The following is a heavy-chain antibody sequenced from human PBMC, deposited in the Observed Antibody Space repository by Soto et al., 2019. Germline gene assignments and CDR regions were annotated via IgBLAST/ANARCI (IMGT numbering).Heavy chain of an antibody. CDR2: IIPIFGTA. J-gene: IGHJ6*02. Sequence: VASVKVSCKASGGTFSSYAISWVRQAPGQGLEWMGGIIPIFGTANYAQKFQGRVTITADKSTSTAYMELSSLRSEDTAVYYCARGGYCSSTSCHYYYYYGMDVWGQGTTVTVSS. V-gene: IGHV1-69*06. CDR3: ARGGYCSSTSCHYYYYYGMDV. D-gene: IGHD2-2*01. CDR1: GGTFSSYA.